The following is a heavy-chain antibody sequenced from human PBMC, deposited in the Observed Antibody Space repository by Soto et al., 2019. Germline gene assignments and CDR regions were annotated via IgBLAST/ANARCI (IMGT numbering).Heavy chain of an antibody. CDR2: IYHSGST. D-gene: IGHD1-7*01. V-gene: IGHV4-61*01. CDR1: GGSVSSGSYY. Sequence: SETLSLTCTVSGGSVSSGSYYWSWIRQPPGKGLEWTGYIYHSGSTYYTPSLKSRVTISVDTSKNQFSLKLSSVTAADTAVYYCATDHALAGTSVSDYWGQGTLVTVSS. CDR3: ATDHALAGTSVSDY. J-gene: IGHJ4*02.